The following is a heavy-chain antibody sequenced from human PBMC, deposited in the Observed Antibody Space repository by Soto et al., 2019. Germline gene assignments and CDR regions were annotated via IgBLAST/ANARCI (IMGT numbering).Heavy chain of an antibody. D-gene: IGHD6-13*01. V-gene: IGHV3-30-3*01. CDR3: ARDSAAVGNFDS. Sequence: HPGGSLRLSCAVSGFTFSDYAIHWVRQAPGKGLEWMAVISYDGSNNDYADSVKGRFTISRDNSKNTVFLRMNSLRTDDTAVYYCARDSAAVGNFDSWGQGTLVTVSS. J-gene: IGHJ4*02. CDR1: GFTFSDYA. CDR2: ISYDGSNN.